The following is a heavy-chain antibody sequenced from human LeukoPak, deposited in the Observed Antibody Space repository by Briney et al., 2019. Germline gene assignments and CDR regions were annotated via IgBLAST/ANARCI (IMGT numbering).Heavy chain of an antibody. CDR1: GGSISSGGYY. J-gene: IGHJ3*02. V-gene: IGHV4-31*03. Sequence: SETLSLTCTVSGGSISSGGYYWSWIRQHPGKGLEWIGYIYYSGSTYYNPSLKNRFAISVDRSKNQFSLRLNSVTAADTAVYYCARPVAGYLDAFDMWGQGTMVTVSS. CDR2: IYYSGST. D-gene: IGHD6-19*01. CDR3: ARPVAGYLDAFDM.